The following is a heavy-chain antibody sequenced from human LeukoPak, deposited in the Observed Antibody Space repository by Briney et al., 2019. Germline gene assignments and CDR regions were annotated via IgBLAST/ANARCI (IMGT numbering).Heavy chain of an antibody. CDR3: ARDWEG. CDR2: IFGDGSA. V-gene: IGHV4-4*07. J-gene: IGHJ4*02. CDR1: GGSINNYY. D-gene: IGHD1-26*01. Sequence: SETLSLTCNVSGGSINNYYWNWIRQPAGKGLEWIGRIFGDGSANYNPSLKSRVTMSVDTSKNQFSLKLSSVTAADTAVYYCARDWEGWGQGTLVTVSS.